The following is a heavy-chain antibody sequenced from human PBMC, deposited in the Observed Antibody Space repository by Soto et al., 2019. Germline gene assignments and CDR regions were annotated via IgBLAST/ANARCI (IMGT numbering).Heavy chain of an antibody. V-gene: IGHV5-51*01. CDR1: GYSFTSHW. Sequence: GESLKISCRTSGYSFTSHWIGWVRQMPGKGLEWMGIIYPGDSDTRYSPSFQGQVTISADKSISTAYLQWSSLKASDTAMYYCARHTGTPDTGDFDYWGQGTLVTVSS. D-gene: IGHD1-1*01. CDR3: ARHTGTPDTGDFDY. CDR2: IYPGDSDT. J-gene: IGHJ4*02.